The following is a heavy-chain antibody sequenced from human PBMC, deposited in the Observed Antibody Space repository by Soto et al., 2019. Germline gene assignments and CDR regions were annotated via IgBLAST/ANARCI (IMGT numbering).Heavy chain of an antibody. J-gene: IGHJ5*02. CDR3: ARDGGRLRYFDWFNWFDP. V-gene: IGHV3-21*01. D-gene: IGHD3-9*01. Sequence: PGGSLRLSCAASGFTFSSYSMNWVRQAPGKGLEWVSSISSSSSYIYYADSVKGRFTISRDNAKNSLYLQMNSLRAEDTAVYYCARDGGRLRYFDWFNWFDPWGQGTLVTVSS. CDR2: ISSSSSYI. CDR1: GFTFSSYS.